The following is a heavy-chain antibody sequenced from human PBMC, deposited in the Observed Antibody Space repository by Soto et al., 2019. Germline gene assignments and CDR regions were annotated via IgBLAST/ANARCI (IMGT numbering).Heavy chain of an antibody. CDR3: ARGWTWMTTVTTYFDY. D-gene: IGHD4-17*01. CDR2: MNPNSGNT. CDR1: GYTFTSYD. V-gene: IGHV1-8*01. J-gene: IGHJ4*02. Sequence: QVRLVQSGAEVKKPGASVKVSCKASGYTFTSYDINWVRQATGQGLEWMGWMNPNSGNTGYAQKFQGRVTMTRNTSISTAYMELSSLRSEDTAVYYCARGWTWMTTVTTYFDYWGQGTLVTVSS.